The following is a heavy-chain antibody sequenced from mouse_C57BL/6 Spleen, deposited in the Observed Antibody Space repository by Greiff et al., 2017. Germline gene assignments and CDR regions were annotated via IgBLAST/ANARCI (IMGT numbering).Heavy chain of an antibody. CDR1: GYTFTSYG. Sequence: QVQLQQSGAELARPGASVKLSCKASGYTFTSYGISWVKQRTGQGLEWIGEIYPRSGNTYYNEKFKGKATLTADKSSSTAYMELRSLTSEDSAVYFCARMDYGSSIFYAMDYWGQGTSVTVSS. D-gene: IGHD1-1*01. CDR3: ARMDYGSSIFYAMDY. J-gene: IGHJ4*01. V-gene: IGHV1-81*01. CDR2: IYPRSGNT.